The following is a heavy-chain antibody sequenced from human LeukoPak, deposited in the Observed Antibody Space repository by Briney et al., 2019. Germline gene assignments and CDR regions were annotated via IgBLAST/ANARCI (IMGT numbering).Heavy chain of an antibody. V-gene: IGHV3-7*01. D-gene: IGHD2-15*01. CDR2: IKQDGSEK. J-gene: IGHJ5*02. Sequence: GGSLRLSRAASGFTFSSYWMSWVRQAPGKGLEWVASIKQDGSEKYFVDSVKGRFTISRDNAKNSLYLQMNSLRAEDTAVYYCARGCSGGSCYESKFDPWGQGTLVTVSS. CDR1: GFTFSSYW. CDR3: ARGCSGGSCYESKFDP.